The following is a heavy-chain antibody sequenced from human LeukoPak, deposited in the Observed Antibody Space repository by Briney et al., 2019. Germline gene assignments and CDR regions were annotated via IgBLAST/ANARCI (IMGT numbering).Heavy chain of an antibody. D-gene: IGHD1-26*01. CDR2: TRNKANSYTT. CDR3: ARTSGSYDAFDI. Sequence: PGRSLRLSCAASGFTFSDHYMDWVRQAPGKGLEWVGRTRNKANSYTTEYAASVKGRFTISRDDSKNSLYLQMNSLKTEDTAVYYCARTSGSYDAFDIWGQGTMVTVSS. CDR1: GFTFSDHY. V-gene: IGHV3-72*01. J-gene: IGHJ3*02.